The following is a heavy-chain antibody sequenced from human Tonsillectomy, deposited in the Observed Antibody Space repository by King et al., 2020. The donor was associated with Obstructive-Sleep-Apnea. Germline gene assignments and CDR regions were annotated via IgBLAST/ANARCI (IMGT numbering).Heavy chain of an antibody. CDR3: AGGSQLWSEVGDY. V-gene: IGHV3-30*02. CDR2: IRFDGSTK. CDR1: GFTFSSYD. J-gene: IGHJ4*02. D-gene: IGHD5-18*01. Sequence: VQLVESGGGVVQPGGSLRLSCAASGFTFSSYDMHWVRQAPGKGLEWVAFIRFDGSTKYYADSVKGRSTITRDNSENTVYLQMNSLRAEDTAVYYCAGGSQLWSEVGDYWGQGTLVTVSS.